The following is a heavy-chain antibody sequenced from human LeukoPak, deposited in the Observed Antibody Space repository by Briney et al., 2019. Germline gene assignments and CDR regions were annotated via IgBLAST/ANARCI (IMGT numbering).Heavy chain of an antibody. V-gene: IGHV3-66*04. Sequence: GGSLRLSCAASGFTASSSYMSWVRQAPGKGLEWVSVIYSGGSTYYAESVKGRFTVSRDNSKITLYLHMNSLRDEDTAVYYCARRGDSYGDSFEYWGQGTLVTVSS. CDR1: GFTASSSY. D-gene: IGHD5-18*01. CDR3: ARRGDSYGDSFEY. CDR2: IYSGGST. J-gene: IGHJ4*02.